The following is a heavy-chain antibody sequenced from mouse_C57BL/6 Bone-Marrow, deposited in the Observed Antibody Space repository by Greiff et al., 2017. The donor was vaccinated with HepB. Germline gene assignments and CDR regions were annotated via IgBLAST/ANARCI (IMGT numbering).Heavy chain of an antibody. CDR2: IDSSDSYT. J-gene: IGHJ3*01. D-gene: IGHD2-4*01. CDR3: ARGYYDYDGFAY. V-gene: IGHV1-50*01. Sequence: QVQLQQPGAELVKPGASVKLSCKASGYTFTSYWMQWVKQRPGQGLEWIGEIDSSDSYTNYNQKFMGKATLTVDTSSSTAYMQLSSLTSEDSAVYYCARGYYDYDGFAYWGQGTLVTVSA. CDR1: GYTFTSYW.